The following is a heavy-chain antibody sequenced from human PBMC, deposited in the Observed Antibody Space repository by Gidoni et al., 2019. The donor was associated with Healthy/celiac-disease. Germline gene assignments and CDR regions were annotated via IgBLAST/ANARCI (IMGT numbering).Heavy chain of an antibody. CDR1: GFTFSSYA. J-gene: IGHJ4*02. CDR2: ISYDGSNK. Sequence: QVQLLESGGGVVQLGRSLSLSCAASGFTFSSYAMHLVRQAPGKGLEWVAIISYDGSNKYYADSVRGRFTIARDNSKNTLYLQMNSLRAEDTAVYYCARDENDSSGYYQIIDYWGQGTLVTVSS. D-gene: IGHD3-22*01. V-gene: IGHV3-30*04. CDR3: ARDENDSSGYYQIIDY.